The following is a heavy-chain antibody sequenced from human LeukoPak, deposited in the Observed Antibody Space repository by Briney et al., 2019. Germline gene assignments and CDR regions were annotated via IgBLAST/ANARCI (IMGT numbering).Heavy chain of an antibody. V-gene: IGHV3-73*01. CDR3: TSSYYGSGSYDY. CDR1: GFTFSGSA. Sequence: GFLKLSCAASGFTFSGSATHWIRQASGKGLEWVGRIRSKANSYATAYAASVKGRFTISRDDSKNTAYLQMNSLKTEDTAVYYCTSSYYGSGSYDYWGQGTLVTVSS. D-gene: IGHD3-10*01. J-gene: IGHJ4*02. CDR2: IRSKANSYAT.